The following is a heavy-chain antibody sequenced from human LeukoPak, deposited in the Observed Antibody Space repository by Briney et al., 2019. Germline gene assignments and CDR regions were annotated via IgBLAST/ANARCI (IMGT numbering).Heavy chain of an antibody. J-gene: IGHJ4*02. CDR1: GGSINNYD. CDR3: ARHGVYSGSYYSLGYFDY. Sequence: SETLSLTCSVSGGSINNYDWSWIRQPPGKGLEWIGHIFYSGSTNYNPSLKSRVTISLVMSKNQISLKLSSVTAADTAVYYCARHGVYSGSYYSLGYFDYWGQGTLVTVSS. CDR2: IFYSGST. V-gene: IGHV4-59*08. D-gene: IGHD1-26*01.